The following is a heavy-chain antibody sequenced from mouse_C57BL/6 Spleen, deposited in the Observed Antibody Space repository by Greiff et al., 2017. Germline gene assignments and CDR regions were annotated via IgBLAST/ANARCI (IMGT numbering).Heavy chain of an antibody. V-gene: IGHV1-81*01. Sequence: QVQLKESGAELARPGASVKLSCKASGYTFTSYGISWVKQRTGQGLEWIGEIYPRSGNTYYNEKFKGKATLTADKSSSTAYMELRSLTSEDSAVYFCSGILLRSNWYFDVWGTGTTVTVSS. CDR2: IYPRSGNT. CDR1: GYTFTSYG. D-gene: IGHD1-1*01. J-gene: IGHJ1*03. CDR3: SGILLRSNWYFDV.